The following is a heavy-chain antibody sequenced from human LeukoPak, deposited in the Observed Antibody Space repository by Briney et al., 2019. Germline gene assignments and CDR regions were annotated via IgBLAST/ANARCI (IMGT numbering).Heavy chain of an antibody. CDR3: AREKSPERKTWLQLGAFDV. CDR2: IYYSGST. D-gene: IGHD5-24*01. Sequence: PSETLSLTCIVSGGSISSYYWSWIRQPPGKGLEWIGYIYYSGSTNYNPSLKSRVTLSIDTSKSQLSFQLTSVTAADTAVYYCAREKSPERKTWLQLGAFDVWGQGTVVTVSS. J-gene: IGHJ3*01. V-gene: IGHV4-59*01. CDR1: GGSISSYY.